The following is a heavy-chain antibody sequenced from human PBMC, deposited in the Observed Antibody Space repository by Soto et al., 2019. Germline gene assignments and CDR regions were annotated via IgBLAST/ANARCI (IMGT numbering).Heavy chain of an antibody. D-gene: IGHD2-2*03. Sequence: SETLSLTCTVSGGSVSSSSYSWGWIRQSPGKGLEWIGTIYSSENTYYNPSLMSRVTISVDTSKNEFSLKLSSVTAADTAVYYRARLNGHCIRNNCNGYYGMDVCGQGSTVPVS. J-gene: IGHJ6*02. V-gene: IGHV4-39*01. CDR3: ARLNGHCIRNNCNGYYGMDV. CDR2: IYSSENT. CDR1: GGSVSSSSYS.